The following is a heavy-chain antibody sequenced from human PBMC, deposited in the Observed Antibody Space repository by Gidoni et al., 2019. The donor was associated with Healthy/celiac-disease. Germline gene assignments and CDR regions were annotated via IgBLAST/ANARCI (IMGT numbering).Heavy chain of an antibody. V-gene: IGHV4-34*01. CDR3: ARGWVAAAGKSPGYYMDV. CDR1: GGSFSGYS. Sequence: QVQLQQWGAGLLKPSETLSLTCAVYGGSFSGYSWSWIRQPPGKGLEWIGEINHSGSTNYNPSLKSRVTISVDTSKNQFSLKLSSVTAADTAVYYCARGWVAAAGKSPGYYMDVWGKGTTVTVSS. CDR2: INHSGST. D-gene: IGHD6-13*01. J-gene: IGHJ6*03.